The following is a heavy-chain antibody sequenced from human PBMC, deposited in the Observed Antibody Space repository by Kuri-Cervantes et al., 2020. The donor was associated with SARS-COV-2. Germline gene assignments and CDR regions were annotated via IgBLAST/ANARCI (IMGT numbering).Heavy chain of an antibody. CDR3: AREGHYDFWSGYYEGYWFDP. J-gene: IGHJ5*02. D-gene: IGHD3-3*01. Sequence: GGSLRLSCAVSGFTFDDYGMSWVRQAPGKGLEWVSGINWNGGSTGYADSVKDRFTISRDNAKNSLYLQMNSLRAEDTALYYCAREGHYDFWSGYYEGYWFDPWGQGTLVTVSS. V-gene: IGHV3-20*04. CDR2: INWNGGST. CDR1: GFTFDDYG.